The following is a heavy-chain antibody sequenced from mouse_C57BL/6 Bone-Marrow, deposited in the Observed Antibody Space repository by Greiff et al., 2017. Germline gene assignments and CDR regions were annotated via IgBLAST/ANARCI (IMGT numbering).Heavy chain of an antibody. V-gene: IGHV3-6*01. CDR3: ASELRFYWYFDV. J-gene: IGHJ1*03. D-gene: IGHD1-1*01. CDR1: GYSITSGYY. Sequence: DVKLVESGPGLVKPSQSLSLTCSVTGYSITSGYYWNWIRQFPGNKLEWMGYISYDGSNKYNPSLKNRISITRDTSKNQFFLKLKSVTTEDTATYYCASELRFYWYFDVWGTGTTVTVSS. CDR2: ISYDGSN.